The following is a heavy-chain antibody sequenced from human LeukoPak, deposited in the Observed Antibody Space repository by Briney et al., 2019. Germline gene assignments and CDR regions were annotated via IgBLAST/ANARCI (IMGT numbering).Heavy chain of an antibody. CDR2: ISGSGGST. V-gene: IGHV3-23*01. CDR3: AKHRVHYCSGGSCYRAPFDY. Sequence: PGGSLRLSCAASGFTVSSNYMSWVRQAPGKGLEWVSAISGSGGSTYYADSVKGRFTISRDNSKNTLYLQMNSLRAEDTAVYYCAKHRVHYCSGGSCYRAPFDYWGQGTLVTVSS. CDR1: GFTVSSNY. J-gene: IGHJ4*02. D-gene: IGHD2-15*01.